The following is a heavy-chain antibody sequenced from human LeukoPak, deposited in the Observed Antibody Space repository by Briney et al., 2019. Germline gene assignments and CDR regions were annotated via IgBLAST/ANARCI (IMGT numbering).Heavy chain of an antibody. V-gene: IGHV1-18*01. J-gene: IGHJ4*02. CDR3: ARDYLPYVSRVGAPGDY. Sequence: GASVKVSCKASGYTFTSYGISWVRQAPGQGLEWMGWISAYNGNTNYAQKLQGRVTMTTDTSTSTAYMELRSLRSDDTAVYYCARDYLPYVSRVGAPGDYWGQGTLVAVSS. D-gene: IGHD1-26*01. CDR2: ISAYNGNT. CDR1: GYTFTSYG.